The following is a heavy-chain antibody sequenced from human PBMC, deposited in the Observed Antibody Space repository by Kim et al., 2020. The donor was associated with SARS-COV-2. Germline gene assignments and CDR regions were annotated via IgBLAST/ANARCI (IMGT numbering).Heavy chain of an antibody. Sequence: GGSLRLSCAASGFTFSSYGMHWVRQAPGKGLEWVAAISYDGSNKYYADSVKGRFTISRDNSKNTLYLQMNSLRAEDTAVYYCAKDSALYYYGSGSQDYWGQGALVTVSS. CDR3: AKDSALYYYGSGSQDY. J-gene: IGHJ4*02. CDR1: GFTFSSYG. V-gene: IGHV3-30*18. D-gene: IGHD3-10*01. CDR2: ISYDGSNK.